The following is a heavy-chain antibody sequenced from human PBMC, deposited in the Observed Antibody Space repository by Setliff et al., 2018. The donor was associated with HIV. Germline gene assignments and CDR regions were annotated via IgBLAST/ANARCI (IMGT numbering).Heavy chain of an antibody. J-gene: IGHJ3*02. CDR1: GYTFTDYF. D-gene: IGHD3-3*01. V-gene: IGHV1-3*01. CDR3: ARGYYNFWSGYYDSRFPNPIDAFDI. Sequence: ASVKVSCKASGYTFTDYFMNWMRQAPGQRLEWMGWINAGNGNTKYSQKLQGRVTITRDTSSSTAYMELRSLRSDDTAVYYCARGYYNFWSGYYDSRFPNPIDAFDIWG. CDR2: INAGNGNT.